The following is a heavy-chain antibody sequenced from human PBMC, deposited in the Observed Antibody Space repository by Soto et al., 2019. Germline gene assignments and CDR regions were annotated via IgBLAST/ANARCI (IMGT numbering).Heavy chain of an antibody. Sequence: GGSLRLSCAASGCTFSSYSMNWVRQAPGKGLEWVSSISSSSSYIYYADSVKGRFTISRDNAKNSLYLQMNSLRAEDTAVYYCARGSRKGGYYGSSAFDYWGQGTLVTVSS. CDR1: GCTFSSYS. D-gene: IGHD3-3*01. V-gene: IGHV3-21*01. J-gene: IGHJ4*02. CDR2: ISSSSSYI. CDR3: ARGSRKGGYYGSSAFDY.